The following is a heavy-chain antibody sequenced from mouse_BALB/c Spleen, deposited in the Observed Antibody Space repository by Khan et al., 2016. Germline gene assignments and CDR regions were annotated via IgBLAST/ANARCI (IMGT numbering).Heavy chain of an antibody. Sequence: VQLKQSGAELVKPGASVKLSCTASDFNIKDTYMHWVKQRPEQGLEWIGRIDPANGNTKYDPKFQGKATITADTSSNTAYLQLSSLTSEDTAVYYCARGLGDAMDYWGQGTSVTVSS. CDR2: IDPANGNT. CDR3: ARGLGDAMDY. V-gene: IGHV14-3*02. D-gene: IGHD3-3*01. J-gene: IGHJ4*01. CDR1: DFNIKDTY.